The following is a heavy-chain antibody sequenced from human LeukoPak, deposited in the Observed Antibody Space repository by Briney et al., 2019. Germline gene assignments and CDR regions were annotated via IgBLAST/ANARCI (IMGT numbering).Heavy chain of an antibody. V-gene: IGHV1-18*01. D-gene: IGHD3-16*01. CDR1: GYTFTSYG. CDR2: ISAYNGNT. CDR3: ARQREMWGDFDY. Sequence: ASVKVSCKVSGYTFTSYGISWVRQAPGQGLEWMGWISAYNGNTNYAQKLQGRVTMTTDTSTSTAYMELRSLRSDDTAVYYCARQREMWGDFDYWGQGTLVTVSS. J-gene: IGHJ4*02.